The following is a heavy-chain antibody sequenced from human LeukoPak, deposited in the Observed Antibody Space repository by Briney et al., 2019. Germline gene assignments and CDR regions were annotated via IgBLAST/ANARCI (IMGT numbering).Heavy chain of an antibody. D-gene: IGHD5-24*01. CDR2: IGSGGGST. V-gene: IGHV3-23*01. CDR1: GFTFSSYA. J-gene: IGHJ4*02. CDR3: AKDGVATKDWQPDS. Sequence: PGGSLRLSCAASGFTFSSYAMTWVRQAPGKRLQWVSAIGSGGGSTYYADSVKGRFTISRDNSKNTLYLQMNSLRAEDTALYYCAKDGVATKDWQPDSWGQGTLVTVSS.